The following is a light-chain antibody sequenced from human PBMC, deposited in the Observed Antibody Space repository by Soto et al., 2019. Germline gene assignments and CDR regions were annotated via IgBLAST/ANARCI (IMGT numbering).Light chain of an antibody. CDR3: SSYTSSSTPPYV. Sequence: QSALTQPASVSGSPGQSITISCTGTSSDVGGYNYVSWYQQHPGKAPKLMIYDVSNRPSGVSNRFSGSKSGNTASLTISGLQAEDEADYYRSSYTSSSTPPYVFGTGTKVTVL. V-gene: IGLV2-14*01. CDR1: SSDVGGYNY. CDR2: DVS. J-gene: IGLJ1*01.